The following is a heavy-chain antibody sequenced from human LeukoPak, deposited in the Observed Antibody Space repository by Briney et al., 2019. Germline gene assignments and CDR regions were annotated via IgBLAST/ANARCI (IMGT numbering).Heavy chain of an antibody. D-gene: IGHD1-26*01. V-gene: IGHV1-18*01. Sequence: GASVKVSCKASGYTLTSYGISWVRQAPGQGLEWMGWISAYNGNTNYAQKLQGRVTMTTDTSTSTAYMELRSLRSDDTAVYYCARGPSGSALYYYYGMDVWGQGTTVTVSS. J-gene: IGHJ6*02. CDR3: ARGPSGSALYYYYGMDV. CDR1: GYTLTSYG. CDR2: ISAYNGNT.